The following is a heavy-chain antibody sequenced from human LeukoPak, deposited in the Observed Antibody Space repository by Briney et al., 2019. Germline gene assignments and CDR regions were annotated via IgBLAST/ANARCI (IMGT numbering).Heavy chain of an antibody. D-gene: IGHD3-3*01. Sequence: ASVKVSCKASGYTFTSYGISWVRQAPGQGLEWMGWISAHNGNTNYAQKLQGRVTMTTDTSTSTAYMELRSLRSDDTAVYYCARRFGVVTYIPYYYYYMDVWGKGTTVTVSS. J-gene: IGHJ6*03. CDR2: ISAHNGNT. CDR1: GYTFTSYG. CDR3: ARRFGVVTYIPYYYYYMDV. V-gene: IGHV1-18*01.